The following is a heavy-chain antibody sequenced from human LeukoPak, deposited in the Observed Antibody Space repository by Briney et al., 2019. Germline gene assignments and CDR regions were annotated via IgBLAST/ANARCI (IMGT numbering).Heavy chain of an antibody. CDR2: INSDGSST. J-gene: IGHJ3*02. Sequence: PGGSLGLSCVASGFMFSSYWMNWVRQAPGKGLVWVSRINSDGSSTSYADSVKGRFTISRDNAKNTLFLQMNSLRAEDTAVYYCARGPGAFDIWGQGTMVTVSS. V-gene: IGHV3-74*01. D-gene: IGHD2-2*01. CDR3: ARGPGAFDI. CDR1: GFMFSSYW.